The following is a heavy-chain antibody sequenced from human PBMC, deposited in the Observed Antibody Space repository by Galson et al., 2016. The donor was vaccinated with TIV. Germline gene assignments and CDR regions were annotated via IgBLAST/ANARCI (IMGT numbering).Heavy chain of an antibody. D-gene: IGHD3-16*01. CDR1: GGPFRSYA. V-gene: IGHV1-69*13. J-gene: IGHJ6*02. CDR3: ARGPQNYHDRLDV. CDR2: IIGVFAAV. Sequence: SVKVSCKGSGGPFRSYAISWVRQAPGQGLEWMGGIIGVFAAVTYAQKFQGRVTITADESTSTVYMEVSSLRSEDTAVYYCARGPQNYHDRLDVWGQGTTVTVS.